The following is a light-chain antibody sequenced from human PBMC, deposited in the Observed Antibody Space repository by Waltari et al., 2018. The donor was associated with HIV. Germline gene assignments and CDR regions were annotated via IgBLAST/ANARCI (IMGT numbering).Light chain of an antibody. V-gene: IGLV3-25*03. Sequence: SYELTQPPSVSVSPGQTARITCSGDALPKQYTSLYHQKPGQAPVLVIYKDTERPSGIPERFSGSSSGTTVTLTISGVQAEDEADYYCQSADSSGTWVFGGGTKLTVL. CDR3: QSADSSGTWV. CDR1: ALPKQY. J-gene: IGLJ3*02. CDR2: KDT.